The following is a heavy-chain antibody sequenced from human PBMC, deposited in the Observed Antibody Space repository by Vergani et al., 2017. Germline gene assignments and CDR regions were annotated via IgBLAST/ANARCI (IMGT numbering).Heavy chain of an antibody. CDR3: VKGYGVYYGY. D-gene: IGHD4-17*01. V-gene: IGHV3-64D*06. CDR1: GFTFSSYA. J-gene: IGHJ4*02. Sequence: EVQLVESGGGLVQPGGSLRLSCAASGFTFSSYAMHWVRQAPGKGLEYVSAISSNGGSTYYADSVKGRFTISRDNSKNTLYLQMSSLRAEDTAVYYCVKGYGVYYGYWGQGTLVTVAS. CDR2: ISSNGGST.